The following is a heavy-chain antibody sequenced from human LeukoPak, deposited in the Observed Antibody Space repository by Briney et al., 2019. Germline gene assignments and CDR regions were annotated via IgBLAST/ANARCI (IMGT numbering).Heavy chain of an antibody. CDR1: GGSISSYY. CDR3: ARANYYGSGSYFNFDY. Sequence: SETLSLTCTVSGGSISSYYWSWVRQPPGKGLEWIGYIYYSGSTNYNPSLKSRVTISVDTSKNQFSLKLSSVTAADTAVYYCARANYYGSGSYFNFDYWGQGTLVTVSS. D-gene: IGHD3-10*01. J-gene: IGHJ4*02. V-gene: IGHV4-59*01. CDR2: IYYSGST.